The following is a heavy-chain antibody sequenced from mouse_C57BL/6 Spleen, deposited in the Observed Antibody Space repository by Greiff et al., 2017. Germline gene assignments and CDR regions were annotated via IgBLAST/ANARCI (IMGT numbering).Heavy chain of an antibody. D-gene: IGHD1-1*01. CDR1: GYTFTSYW. CDR2: IYPSDSET. Sequence: QVQLQQPGAELVRPGSSVKLSCKASGYTFTSYWMDWVKQRPGQGLEWIGNIYPSDSETHYNQKFKDKATLTVDKSSSTAYMQLSSPPSEDSAVYYCASGTTDWYFDVWGTGTTVTVSS. J-gene: IGHJ1*03. CDR3: ASGTTDWYFDV. V-gene: IGHV1-61*01.